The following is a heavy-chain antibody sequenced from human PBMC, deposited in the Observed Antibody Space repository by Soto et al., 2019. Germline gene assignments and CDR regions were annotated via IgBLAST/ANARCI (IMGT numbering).Heavy chain of an antibody. Sequence: LRLSCAASGFTVSSNYMSWVRQAPGKGLEWVSVIYSGGSTHYADSVKGRFTISRDNSKNTLYLQMNSLRAEDTAVYYCARDRHGSGSYYARRYYYGMDVWGQGTTVTVSS. J-gene: IGHJ6*02. CDR1: GFTVSSNY. CDR2: IYSGGST. CDR3: ARDRHGSGSYYARRYYYGMDV. V-gene: IGHV3-66*01. D-gene: IGHD3-10*01.